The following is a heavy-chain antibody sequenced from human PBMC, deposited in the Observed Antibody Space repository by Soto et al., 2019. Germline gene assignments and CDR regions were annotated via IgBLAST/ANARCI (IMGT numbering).Heavy chain of an antibody. CDR2: IYYSGST. D-gene: IGHD1-26*01. V-gene: IGHV4-59*01. J-gene: IGHJ4*02. Sequence: QVQLQESGPGLVKPSETLSLTCTVSGGSISSYYWSWIRQPPGKGLEWIGYIYYSGSTNYNPSLKSRVTISVDTSKNQFSLKLSSVTAADTAVYYCARELRDLGATAHTFDYWGQGTLVTVSS. CDR1: GGSISSYY. CDR3: ARELRDLGATAHTFDY.